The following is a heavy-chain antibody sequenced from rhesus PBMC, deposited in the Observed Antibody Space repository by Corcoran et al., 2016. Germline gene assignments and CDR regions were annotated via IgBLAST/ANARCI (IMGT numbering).Heavy chain of an antibody. CDR2: ISGGCGST. V-gene: IGHV4-99*01. CDR3: ARPVSF. CDR1: GYSISSGYY. J-gene: IGHJ3*01. Sequence: QVQLQESGPGLVKPSETLSLTCAVSGYSISSGYYWGWIRQPPGKGLEYIGYISGGCGSTYYNPSLKSRVTISKDPSKNQFSLKLSSVTAADTAVYYCARPVSFWGQGLRVTVSS. D-gene: IGHD2-21*01.